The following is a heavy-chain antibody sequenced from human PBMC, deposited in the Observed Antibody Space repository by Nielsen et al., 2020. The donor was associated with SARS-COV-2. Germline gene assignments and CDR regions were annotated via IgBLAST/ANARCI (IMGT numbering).Heavy chain of an antibody. CDR2: LSWSGGKL. Sequence: SLKISCAASGFTFDDYGMHWVRQVPGKGLEWVSGLSWSGGKLDYADSVKGRFTISRDNAKNSLYLQMNSLRAEDTAVYYCAKAGWIQLWLRPHYFDYWGQGTLVTVSS. CDR3: AKAGWIQLWLRPHYFDY. D-gene: IGHD5-18*01. V-gene: IGHV3-9*01. J-gene: IGHJ4*02. CDR1: GFTFDDYG.